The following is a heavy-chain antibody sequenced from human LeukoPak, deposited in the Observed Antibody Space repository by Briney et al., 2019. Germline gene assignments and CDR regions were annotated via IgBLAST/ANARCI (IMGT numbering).Heavy chain of an antibody. D-gene: IGHD3-22*01. J-gene: IGHJ4*02. CDR2: ISAYNGNT. CDR3: ARDSYYYDSSGYYPGRFFDY. Sequence: ASVKVSCKASGYTFTSYGISWVRQAPGQGLEWMGWISAYNGNTNYAQKLQGRVTMTTDTSTSTAYMELRSLRSDDTAVCYCARDSYYYDSSGYYPGRFFDYWGQGTLVTVSS. V-gene: IGHV1-18*01. CDR1: GYTFTSYG.